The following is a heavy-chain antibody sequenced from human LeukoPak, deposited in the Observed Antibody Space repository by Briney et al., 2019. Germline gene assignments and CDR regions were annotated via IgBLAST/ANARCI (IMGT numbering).Heavy chain of an antibody. J-gene: IGHJ3*02. CDR3: ARNETSGYFDI. CDR2: MYNSGSI. CDR1: GGSISSSTHY. D-gene: IGHD3-22*01. Sequence: SETLSLTCTVSGGSISSSTHYWGWIRQSPGKGLEWIGSMYNSGSISYNPSLRSRVTITGDTSKNQFSLNFNSVTAADTALYFCARNETSGYFDIWGQGTMVTVSS. V-gene: IGHV4-39*01.